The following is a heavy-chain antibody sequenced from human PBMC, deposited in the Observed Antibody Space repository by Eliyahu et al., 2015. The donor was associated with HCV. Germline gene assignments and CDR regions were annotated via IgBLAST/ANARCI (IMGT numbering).Heavy chain of an antibody. CDR1: GFTFDDYT. J-gene: IGHJ3*02. D-gene: IGHD3-10*01. CDR2: ISWDGGST. CDR3: AKGAGPQGEDAFDI. V-gene: IGHV3-43*01. Sequence: EVQLVESGGVVVQPGGSLRLSCAASGFTFDDYTMHWVRQAPGKGLEWVSLISWDGGSTYYADSVKGRFTISRDNSKNSLYLQMNSLRTEDTALYYCAKGAGPQGEDAFDIWGQGTMVTVSS.